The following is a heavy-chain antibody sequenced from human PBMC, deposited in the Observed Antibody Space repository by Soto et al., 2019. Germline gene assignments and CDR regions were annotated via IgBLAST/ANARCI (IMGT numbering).Heavy chain of an antibody. Sequence: SETLSLTCTVSGGSISSGGYYWSWIRQHPGKGLEWIGYIYYSGSTYYNPSLKSRVTISVDTSKNQFSLKLSSVTAADTAVYYCARFGGYCSSTSCQKSFAFDIWGQGTMVTVSS. CDR1: GGSISSGGYY. CDR3: ARFGGYCSSTSCQKSFAFDI. CDR2: IYYSGST. J-gene: IGHJ3*02. V-gene: IGHV4-31*03. D-gene: IGHD2-2*01.